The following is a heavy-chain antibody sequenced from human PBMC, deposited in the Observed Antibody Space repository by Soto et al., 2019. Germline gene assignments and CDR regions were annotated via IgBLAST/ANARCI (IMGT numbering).Heavy chain of an antibody. Sequence: QVRLQESGPGLVKPSETLSLTCTVSGDSITSYYWSWIRQPPGKGLEWIGYIYFSGSTNYNPSLKSRVTLSVDTSKNQFSLNLSSVTAADTAVYYCARRAAAGTHHFDYWGQGTLVTVSS. V-gene: IGHV4-59*01. D-gene: IGHD6-13*01. CDR3: ARRAAAGTHHFDY. J-gene: IGHJ4*02. CDR1: GDSITSYY. CDR2: IYFSGST.